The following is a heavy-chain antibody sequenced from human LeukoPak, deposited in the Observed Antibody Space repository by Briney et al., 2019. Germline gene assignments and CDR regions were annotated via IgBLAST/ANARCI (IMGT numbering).Heavy chain of an antibody. D-gene: IGHD6-6*01. CDR3: ARDGARSSSHRTLYYYMDV. Sequence: SVKVFCTASGGTFSSYGISWGRQAPGQGLEWMGGIIPFLGTTNYSQKFQDRVTVTTDESTSTAYMELSSLRSEDTAVYYCARDGARSSSHRTLYYYMDVWGKGTTVTVSS. V-gene: IGHV1-69*05. J-gene: IGHJ6*03. CDR2: IIPFLGTT. CDR1: GGTFSSYG.